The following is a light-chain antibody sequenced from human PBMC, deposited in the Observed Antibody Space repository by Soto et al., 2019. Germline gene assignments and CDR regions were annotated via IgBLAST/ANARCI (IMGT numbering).Light chain of an antibody. V-gene: IGKV1-33*01. CDR2: AAS. CDR3: QQYDNLPLT. J-gene: IGKJ4*01. CDR1: QDISNY. Sequence: DIQMTQSPSSLSASVGDRVTITCQASQDISNYLNWYQQKLGKAPKLLIYAASNLETGVPSRCSGSGAGTYFTFSISSLQPEDFATYYCQQYDNLPLTFCGGTRVEIK.